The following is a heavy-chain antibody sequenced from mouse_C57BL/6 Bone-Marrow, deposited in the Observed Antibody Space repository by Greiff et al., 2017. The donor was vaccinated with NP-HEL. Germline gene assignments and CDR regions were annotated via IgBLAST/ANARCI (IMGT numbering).Heavy chain of an antibody. D-gene: IGHD1-1*01. CDR1: GYTFTSYW. CDR2: IDPSDSYT. Sequence: QVQLQQPGAELVMPGASVKLSCKASGYTFTSYWMHWVQQRPGQGLEWIGEIDPSDSYTNYNQKFKGKSTLTVDKSSSTAYMQLSSLTSEDSAVYYCVRGYYYGSSYEVDYWGQGTTLTVSS. J-gene: IGHJ2*01. CDR3: VRGYYYGSSYEVDY. V-gene: IGHV1-69*01.